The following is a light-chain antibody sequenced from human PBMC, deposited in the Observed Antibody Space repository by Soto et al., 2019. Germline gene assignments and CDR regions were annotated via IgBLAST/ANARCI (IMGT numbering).Light chain of an antibody. CDR3: SSYAGSNIL. V-gene: IGLV2-8*01. CDR1: SSDVGGYNY. CDR2: EVN. Sequence: QSVLPQAPSATGSPGQSVTISCTGTSSDVGGYNYVSWYQQHPGKAPKLMIYEVNKRPSGVPDRFSASKSGNTASLTVSGLQAEDEADYYCSSYAGSNILFGTGTKVTVL. J-gene: IGLJ1*01.